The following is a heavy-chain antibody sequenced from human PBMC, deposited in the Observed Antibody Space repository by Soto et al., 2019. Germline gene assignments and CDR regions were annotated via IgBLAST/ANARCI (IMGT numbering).Heavy chain of an antibody. D-gene: IGHD1-1*01. V-gene: IGHV1-18*01. CDR1: GYTFTSYG. CDR3: ASDPGGHTSPDHYYYAMEV. J-gene: IGHJ6*04. CDR2: ISAYNGNT. Sequence: ASVKVSCKASGYTFTSYGISWVRQAPGQGLEWMGWISAYNGNTNYAQKLQGRVTMTTDTSTSTAYMELRSLRSDDTAVYYCASDPGGHTSPDHYYYAMEVWGKGTTVTVSS.